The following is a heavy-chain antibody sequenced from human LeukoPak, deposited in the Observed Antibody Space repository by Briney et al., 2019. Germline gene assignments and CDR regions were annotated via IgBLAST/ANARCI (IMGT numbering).Heavy chain of an antibody. CDR1: GYTFTGYY. Sequence: GASVKVSCKASGYTFTGYYMHWVRQAPGQGLEWMGWINPNSGGTNYAQKFQGRVTMTRDTSISTAYMELSRLRSDDTAVYYCATPEYYYDSSGCYSGNYFDYWGQGTLVTVSS. CDR2: INPNSGGT. J-gene: IGHJ4*02. D-gene: IGHD3-22*01. V-gene: IGHV1-2*02. CDR3: ATPEYYYDSSGCYSGNYFDY.